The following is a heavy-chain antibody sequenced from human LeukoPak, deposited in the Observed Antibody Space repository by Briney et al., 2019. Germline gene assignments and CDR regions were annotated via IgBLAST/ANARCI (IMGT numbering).Heavy chain of an antibody. J-gene: IGHJ4*02. V-gene: IGHV3-30*03. CDR1: GFTFSSYG. CDR2: ISYDENNK. Sequence: GGSLRLSCAASGFTFSSYGMHWVRQAPGKGLEGVAGISYDENNKYYAASVKGRFTISRDNAKNSLYLQMNSLRAEDTAVYYCARDLSITMVRGVIGYWGQGTLVTVSS. CDR3: ARDLSITMVRGVIGY. D-gene: IGHD3-10*01.